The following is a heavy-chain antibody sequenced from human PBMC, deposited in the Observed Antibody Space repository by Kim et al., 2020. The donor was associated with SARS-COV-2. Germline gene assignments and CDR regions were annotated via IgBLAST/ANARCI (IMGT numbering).Heavy chain of an antibody. CDR1: GFTFDDYA. Sequence: GGSLRLSCAASGFTFDDYAMHWVRQAPGKGLEWVSGISWNSGSIGYADSVKGRFTISRDNAKNSLYLQMNSLRAEDTALYYCVCSRLGDLFPFDYWGQGTLVTVSS. V-gene: IGHV3-9*01. CDR2: ISWNSGSI. D-gene: IGHD3-10*01. J-gene: IGHJ4*02. CDR3: VCSRLGDLFPFDY.